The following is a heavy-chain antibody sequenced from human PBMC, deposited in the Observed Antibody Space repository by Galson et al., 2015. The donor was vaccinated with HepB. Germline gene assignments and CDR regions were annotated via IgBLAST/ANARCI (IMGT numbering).Heavy chain of an antibody. CDR2: IRSKAYGGTT. D-gene: IGHD4-17*01. V-gene: IGHV3-49*03. CDR3: TRDLDDYGDYVQFVYFDY. CDR1: GFTFGDYA. J-gene: IGHJ4*02. Sequence: SLRLSCAASGFTFGDYAMSWFRQAPGKGLEWVGFIRSKAYGGTTEYAASVKGRFTISRDDSKSIAYLQMNSLKTEDTAVYYCTRDLDDYGDYVQFVYFDYWGQGTLVTVSS.